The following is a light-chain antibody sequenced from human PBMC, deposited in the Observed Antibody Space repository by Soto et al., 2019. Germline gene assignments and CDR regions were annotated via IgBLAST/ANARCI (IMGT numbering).Light chain of an antibody. CDR2: GAS. CDR3: QLYGSSHMFS. J-gene: IGKJ2*01. Sequence: EIVLTQSPGTLSLSPGERATLSCRASQSVSSSYLAWYQQKPGQAPRLLIYGASSRATGIPDRFSGSGSGTDFTLTISRLEPEDFAVYYCQLYGSSHMFSFGQGTKLEIK. CDR1: QSVSSSY. V-gene: IGKV3-20*01.